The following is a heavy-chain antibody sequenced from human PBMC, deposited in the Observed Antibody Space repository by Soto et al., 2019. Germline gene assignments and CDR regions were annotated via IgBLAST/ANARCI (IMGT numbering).Heavy chain of an antibody. CDR1: GFTFSSYS. Sequence: NPGGSLRLSCAASGFTFSSYSMNWVRQAPGKGLEWVSSISSSSSYIYYADSVKGRFTISRDNAKNSLYLQMNSLRAEDTAVYYCARTPRRGELQRKGYPLYYYYGMDVWGQGTTVTVYS. CDR2: ISSSSSYI. D-gene: IGHD3-10*01. V-gene: IGHV3-21*01. CDR3: ARTPRRGELQRKGYPLYYYYGMDV. J-gene: IGHJ6*02.